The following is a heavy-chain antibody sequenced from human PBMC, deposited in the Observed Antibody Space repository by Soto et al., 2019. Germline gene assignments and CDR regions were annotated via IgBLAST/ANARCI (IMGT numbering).Heavy chain of an antibody. Sequence: QVLLVESGGGVVQPGRSLRLSCAASGFSFNTYGMHWVRQPPGKGLEWVAGIWHDGSNKYYADSVQGRVTISRDNSKNTLYLQVNSLRAEDTAEYFCAREGYSGYFFDYWGQGTLVSVSS. J-gene: IGHJ4*02. D-gene: IGHD5-12*01. CDR2: IWHDGSNK. V-gene: IGHV3-33*01. CDR3: AREGYSGYFFDY. CDR1: GFSFNTYG.